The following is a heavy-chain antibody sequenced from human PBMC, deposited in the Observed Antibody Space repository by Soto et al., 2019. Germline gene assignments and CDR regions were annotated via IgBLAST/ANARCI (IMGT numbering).Heavy chain of an antibody. CDR1: GGSISSSSYY. V-gene: IGHV4-39*01. J-gene: IGHJ6*02. CDR3: ALLSGYDLDYYYGMDV. D-gene: IGHD5-12*01. CDR2: IYYSGST. Sequence: SETLSLTCTVYGGSISSSSYYWGWIRQPPGKGLEWIGSIYYSGSTYYNPSLKSRVTISVDTSKNQFSLKLSSVTAADTAVYYCALLSGYDLDYYYGMDVWGQGTTVTVSS.